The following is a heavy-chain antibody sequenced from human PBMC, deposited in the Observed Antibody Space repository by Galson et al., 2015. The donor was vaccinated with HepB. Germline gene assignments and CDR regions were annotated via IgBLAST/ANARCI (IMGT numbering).Heavy chain of an antibody. CDR3: ATLGLLWFGDGGPFDY. D-gene: IGHD3-10*01. CDR2: FDPEDGET. V-gene: IGHV1-24*01. Sequence: SVKVSCKVSGYTLTELSMHWVRQAPGKGLEWMGGFDPEDGETIYAQKFQGRVTMTEDTSTDTAYMEPSSLRSEDTAVYYCATLGLLWFGDGGPFDYWGQGTLVTVSS. J-gene: IGHJ4*02. CDR1: GYTLTELS.